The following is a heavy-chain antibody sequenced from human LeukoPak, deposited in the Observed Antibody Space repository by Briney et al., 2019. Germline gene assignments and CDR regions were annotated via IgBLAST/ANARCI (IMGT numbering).Heavy chain of an antibody. CDR3: ARRFSSSWHRDPFFDY. V-gene: IGHV4-59*08. D-gene: IGHD6-13*01. CDR2: IYYSGST. J-gene: IGHJ4*02. CDR1: GGSISSYY. Sequence: SETLSLTCTVSGGSISSYYWSWIRQPPGKGLEWIGYIYYSGSTNYNPSLKSRVTISVDTSKNQFSLKLSSVTAADTAVYYCARRFSSSWHRDPFFDYWGQGTLVTVSS.